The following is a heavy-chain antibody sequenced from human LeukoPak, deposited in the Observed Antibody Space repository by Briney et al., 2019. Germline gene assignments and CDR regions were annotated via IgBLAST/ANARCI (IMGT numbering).Heavy chain of an antibody. D-gene: IGHD4-23*01. V-gene: IGHV3-13*01. CDR3: ARDHDYGGNPGAFDY. Sequence: GGSLRLSCAASGFTFSIYDMHWVRQVTGKGLEWVSGIDTAGGTYYPDSVKGRFTISRDNSKNTLYLQMNSLRAEDTAVYYCARDHDYGGNPGAFDYWGQGTLVTVSS. CDR1: GFTFSIYD. J-gene: IGHJ4*02. CDR2: IDTAGGT.